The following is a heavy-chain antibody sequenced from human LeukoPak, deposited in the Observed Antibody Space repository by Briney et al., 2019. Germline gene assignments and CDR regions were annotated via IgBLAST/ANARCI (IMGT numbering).Heavy chain of an antibody. V-gene: IGHV1-69*13. CDR3: ATPGGPSQSSSWYRLDV. D-gene: IGHD6-13*01. CDR2: IISMFATT. J-gene: IGHJ6*02. CDR1: GGTFSNYI. Sequence: SVKVSCKASGGTFSNYIFSWVRQAPGQGLEWMGEIISMFATTHYAQKFQGRVTITADENTRTAYMDLTSLTSGDTAVYYCATPGGPSQSSSWYRLDVWGQGTTVTVSS.